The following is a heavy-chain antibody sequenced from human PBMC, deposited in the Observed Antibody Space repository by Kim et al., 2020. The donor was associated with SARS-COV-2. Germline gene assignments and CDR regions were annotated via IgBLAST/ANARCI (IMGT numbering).Heavy chain of an antibody. V-gene: IGHV1-46*01. Sequence: AQKSQGRVTMTRDTSTSTVYMELSSLRSDDTAVYYCARASSSGWYFPFDFWGQGTLVTVSS. D-gene: IGHD6-19*01. J-gene: IGHJ4*02. CDR3: ARASSSGWYFPFDF.